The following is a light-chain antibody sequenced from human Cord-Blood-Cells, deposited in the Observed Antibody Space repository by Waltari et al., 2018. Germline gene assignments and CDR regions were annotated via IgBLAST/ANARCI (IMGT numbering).Light chain of an antibody. V-gene: IGLV3-19*01. CDR2: GKN. Sequence: QKPAQAPVLVIYGKNNRPSGIPDRFSGSSSGNTASLTNTGAHEEYEAAYYFYPRDTIGIHFMFGGGTKLTVL. J-gene: IGLJ3*02. CDR3: YPRDTIGIHFM.